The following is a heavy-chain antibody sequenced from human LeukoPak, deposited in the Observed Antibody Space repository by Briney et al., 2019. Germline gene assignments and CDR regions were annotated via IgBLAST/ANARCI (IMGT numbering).Heavy chain of an antibody. CDR3: ARVASQSY. CDR1: GGSISSYY. J-gene: IGHJ4*02. V-gene: IGHV4-34*01. Sequence: PSETLSLICTVSGGSISSYYWSWIRQPPGKGLEWIGEINHSGSTNYNPSLKSRVTISVDTSKNQFSLKLSSVTAADTAVYYCARVASQSYWGQGTLVTVSS. CDR2: INHSGST.